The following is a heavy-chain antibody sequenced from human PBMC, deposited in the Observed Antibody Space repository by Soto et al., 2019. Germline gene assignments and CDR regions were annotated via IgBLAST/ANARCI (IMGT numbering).Heavy chain of an antibody. CDR1: GFTFSSYA. CDR3: ARDSGFTAMAIRFDY. V-gene: IGHV3-30-3*01. CDR2: ISYDGSNK. J-gene: IGHJ4*02. D-gene: IGHD5-18*01. Sequence: GGSLRLSCAASGFTFSSYAMHWVRQAPGKGLEWVAVISYDGSNKYYADSVKGRFTISRDNSKNTLYLQMNSLRAEDTAVYYCARDSGFTAMAIRFDYWGQGTLVTVSS.